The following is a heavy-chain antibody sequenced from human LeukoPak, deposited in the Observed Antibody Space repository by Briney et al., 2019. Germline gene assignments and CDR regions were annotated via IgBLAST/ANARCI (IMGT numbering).Heavy chain of an antibody. V-gene: IGHV3-23*01. CDR1: GFTFSSYG. J-gene: IGHJ4*02. CDR3: AKVRTYGDLSY. D-gene: IGHD4-17*01. Sequence: PGGSLRLSCAASGFTFSSYGMHWVRQAPGKGLEWVSAISGSGGSTYYADSVKGRFTISRDNSKNTLYLQMNSLRAEDTAVYYCAKVRTYGDLSYWGQGTLVTVSS. CDR2: ISGSGGST.